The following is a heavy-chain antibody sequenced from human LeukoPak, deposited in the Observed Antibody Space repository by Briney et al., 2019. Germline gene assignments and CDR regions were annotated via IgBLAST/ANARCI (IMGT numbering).Heavy chain of an antibody. V-gene: IGHV4-59*12. J-gene: IGHJ4*02. CDR3: ARGIAAAGITTRFDY. D-gene: IGHD6-13*01. Sequence: SETLSLTCTASGVSISSYYWSWIRQPPGKGLEWIGYIYYSGSTNYNPSLKSRVTISVDTSKNQFSLKLSSVTAADTAVYYCARGIAAAGITTRFDYWGQGTLVTVSS. CDR2: IYYSGST. CDR1: GVSISSYY.